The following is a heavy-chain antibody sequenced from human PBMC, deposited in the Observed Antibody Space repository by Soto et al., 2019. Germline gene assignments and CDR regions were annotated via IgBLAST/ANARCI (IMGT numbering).Heavy chain of an antibody. CDR1: GFNFSPFW. Sequence: EVRLVESGGGLVQPGESLRLSCAASGFNFSPFWMHWVRQAPGKGLEWISHIGGGGHMTIYADSVKGRFTISRDDAKNTLYLQMNSLSTEDTAVYYCARDRGNPVSFDPWGQGTMVTVSS. V-gene: IGHV3-74*01. CDR2: IGGGGHMT. D-gene: IGHD3-10*01. CDR3: ARDRGNPVSFDP. J-gene: IGHJ3*01.